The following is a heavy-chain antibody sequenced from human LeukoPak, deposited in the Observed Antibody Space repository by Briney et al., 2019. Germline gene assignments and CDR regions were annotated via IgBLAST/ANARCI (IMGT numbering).Heavy chain of an antibody. D-gene: IGHD3-10*01. V-gene: IGHV1-2*02. J-gene: IGHJ3*01. CDR1: GYTFTGSY. CDR3: ARDPGTVAFDL. CDR2: INPNSGGP. Sequence: GSVKDSCKPPGYTFTGSYMHWVRQAPGQGLEGMGWINPNSGGPTYAQKFQGRVTMTRDTYISTAYMELSRQRSDDTAVYYCARDPGTVAFDLWGQGTMVSVSS.